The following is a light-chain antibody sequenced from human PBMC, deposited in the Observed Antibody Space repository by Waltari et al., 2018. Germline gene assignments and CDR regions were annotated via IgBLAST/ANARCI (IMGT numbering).Light chain of an antibody. Sequence: EIVLTQSPGSLSSSPGERVTLSCRASQSVSRASAWYQQKPGQPPRLLIFGASNRATGIPDRFSGSGSGTDFSLTISRLEPEDFAVYYCQHYVRLPATFGQGTKVEIK. CDR2: GAS. J-gene: IGKJ1*01. V-gene: IGKV3-20*01. CDR3: QHYVRLPAT. CDR1: QSVSRAS.